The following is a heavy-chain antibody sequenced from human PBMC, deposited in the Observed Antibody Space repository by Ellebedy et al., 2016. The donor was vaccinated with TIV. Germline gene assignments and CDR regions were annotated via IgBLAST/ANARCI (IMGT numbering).Heavy chain of an antibody. CDR3: VRGGGNAFDI. J-gene: IGHJ3*02. Sequence: MPSETLSLTCTVSGGSISSSSFNWGWIRQPPGKGLEWIGTIWHTGTSWYNTSLESRLTVSVDTSKNQFSMKLSSLSAADTALHYCVRGGGNAFDIWGQGTKVTVSS. CDR2: IWHTGTS. V-gene: IGHV4-39*07. CDR1: GGSISSSSFN. D-gene: IGHD3-16*01.